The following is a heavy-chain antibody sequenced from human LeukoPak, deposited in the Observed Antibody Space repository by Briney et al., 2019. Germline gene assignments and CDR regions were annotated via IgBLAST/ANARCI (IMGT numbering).Heavy chain of an antibody. V-gene: IGHV3-7*03. D-gene: IGHD3-22*01. Sequence: GGSLRLSCATSGFTFSSHWMTWVRQAPGKGLEWVANIKEDGSKKNHVDSVKGRFTISRDNAKNSLYLQMNSLRAEDTAVYYCATPLDYYDSTSGYHQGGDWGQGTLVTVSS. CDR2: IKEDGSKK. CDR3: ATPLDYYDSTSGYHQGGD. CDR1: GFTFSSHW. J-gene: IGHJ4*02.